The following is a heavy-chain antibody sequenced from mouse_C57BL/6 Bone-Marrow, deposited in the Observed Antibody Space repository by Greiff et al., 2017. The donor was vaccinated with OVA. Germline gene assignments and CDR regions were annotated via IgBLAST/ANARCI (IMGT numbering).Heavy chain of an antibody. V-gene: IGHV1-15*01. CDR1: GYTFTDYE. J-gene: IGHJ4*01. CDR2: IDPETGGT. Sequence: VQLQQSGAELVRPGASVTLSCKASGYTFTDYEMHWVKQTPVHGLEWIGAIDPETGGTAYNQKFKGKAILTADKSSSTAYMELRSLTSEDSAVYYCTDYYGSSYDYATDYWGQGTSVTVSS. D-gene: IGHD1-1*01. CDR3: TDYYGSSYDYATDY.